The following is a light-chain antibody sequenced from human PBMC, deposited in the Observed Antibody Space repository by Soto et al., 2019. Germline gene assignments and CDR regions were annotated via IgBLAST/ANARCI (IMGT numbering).Light chain of an antibody. Sequence: EVVMTQSPATLSVSPGERATLSCRASQGVSSNLAWYQQKPGQAPRLLIYAASTRATAIPARFSGSGFGTEFTLTISSLQSEDFAVYYCQQYNYWKLSFGGGTKVEIK. V-gene: IGKV3-15*01. J-gene: IGKJ4*01. CDR3: QQYNYWKLS. CDR2: AAS. CDR1: QGVSSN.